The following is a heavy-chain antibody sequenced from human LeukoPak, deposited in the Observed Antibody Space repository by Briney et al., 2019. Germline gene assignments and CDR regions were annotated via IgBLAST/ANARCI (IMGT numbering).Heavy chain of an antibody. Sequence: ASVKVSCXASGYTFSGYGINWVRQAPGQGLGWMGWIRGYNGNPNYAQRFQGRVTMTTDTSTSTPYMELRSLRSDDTAVYYCARDLDGSGSYYTDYWGQGTLVTVSS. CDR2: IRGYNGNP. V-gene: IGHV1-18*01. CDR1: GYTFSGYG. D-gene: IGHD3-10*01. CDR3: ARDLDGSGSYYTDY. J-gene: IGHJ4*02.